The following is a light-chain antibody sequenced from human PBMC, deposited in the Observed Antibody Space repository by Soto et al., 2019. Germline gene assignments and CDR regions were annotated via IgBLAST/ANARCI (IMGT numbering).Light chain of an antibody. CDR1: QGISSN. CDR2: GAS. CDR3: LQHNSYPPT. V-gene: IGKV1-9*01. Sequence: DIQLTQSPSFLSASVGDRVTITCRASQGISSNLAWYQQKPGKVPKRLIYGASSLQSGVPSRFSGTGSGTEFTLTISSLQPEDFATYYCLQHNSYPPTFGQGTRLEIK. J-gene: IGKJ5*01.